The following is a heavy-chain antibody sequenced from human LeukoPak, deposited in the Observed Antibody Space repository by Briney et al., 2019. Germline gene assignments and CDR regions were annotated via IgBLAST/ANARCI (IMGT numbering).Heavy chain of an antibody. CDR1: GGSISSYY. Sequence: SETLSLTCTVSGGSISSYYWSWIRQPAGKGLEWIGRIYTSGSINYNPSLKSRVTMSVDTSKNQFSLKLSSVTAADTAVYYCARDLFSGRLNWFDRWGQGTLVTVSS. CDR2: IYTSGSI. D-gene: IGHD2-21*01. V-gene: IGHV4-4*07. J-gene: IGHJ5*02. CDR3: ARDLFSGRLNWFDR.